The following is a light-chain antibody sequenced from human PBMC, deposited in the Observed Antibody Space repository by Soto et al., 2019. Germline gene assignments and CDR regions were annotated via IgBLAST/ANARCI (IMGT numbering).Light chain of an antibody. J-gene: IGLJ1*01. V-gene: IGLV2-14*02. CDR3: SSYTISTTYV. Sequence: QSALTQPASVSVSPGQSITISCTGTSSDVGSSDLVSWYQQHPGKVPKLILYGATKRPSGVSNRFSGSKSGNTASLTISGLQAEDEADYYCSSYTISTTYVFGHGTKVTVL. CDR2: GAT. CDR1: SSDVGSSDL.